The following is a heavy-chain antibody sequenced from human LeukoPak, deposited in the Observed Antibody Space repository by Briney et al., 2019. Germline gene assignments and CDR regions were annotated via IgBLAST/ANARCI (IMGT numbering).Heavy chain of an antibody. CDR1: GFTFGDYA. CDR2: IRSKVYGGTT. D-gene: IGHD2-2*02. Sequence: GGSLRLSCTASGFTFGDYAMSWVRQAPGKGLEWVGFIRSKVYGGTTEYAASVKGRFTISRDDSKSIAYLQMNSLKTGDTAVYYCIREGCSSTSCYRGPRGYYYMDVWGKGTTVTVSS. J-gene: IGHJ6*03. V-gene: IGHV3-49*04. CDR3: IREGCSSTSCYRGPRGYYYMDV.